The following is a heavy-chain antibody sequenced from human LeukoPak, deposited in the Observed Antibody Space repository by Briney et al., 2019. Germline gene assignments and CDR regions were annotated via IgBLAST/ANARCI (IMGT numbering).Heavy chain of an antibody. CDR2: ISYDGSNK. V-gene: IGHV3-30*04. CDR3: ARVYYYGSGTPTEGYYYYGMDV. J-gene: IGHJ6*04. Sequence: GGSLRLSCAASGFNFSSYAMHWVRQARGKGLEWVAVISYDGSNKYYADSVKGRFTISRDNSKNTLYLQMNSLRAEDTAVYYCARVYYYGSGTPTEGYYYYGMDVWGKGTTVTVSS. D-gene: IGHD3-10*01. CDR1: GFNFSSYA.